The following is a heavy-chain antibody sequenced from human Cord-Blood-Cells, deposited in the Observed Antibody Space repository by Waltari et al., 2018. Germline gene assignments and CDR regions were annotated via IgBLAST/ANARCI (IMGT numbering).Heavy chain of an antibody. Sequence: QVQLVQSGAEVKKPGSSVKVSCKASGGTFSSYPISWVRQAPGQGLEWMGGIIPIFGTANYAQKFQGRVTITADKSTSTAYMELSSLRSEDTAVYYCARERYYDFWSGYYYFDYWGQGTLVTVSS. CDR3: ARERYYDFWSGYYYFDY. D-gene: IGHD3-3*01. V-gene: IGHV1-69*06. CDR1: GGTFSSYP. CDR2: IIPIFGTA. J-gene: IGHJ4*02.